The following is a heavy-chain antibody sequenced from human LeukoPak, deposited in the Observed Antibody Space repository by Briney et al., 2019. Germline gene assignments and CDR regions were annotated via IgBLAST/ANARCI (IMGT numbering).Heavy chain of an antibody. D-gene: IGHD6-13*01. CDR1: GFTFSSYG. CDR2: ISYDGSNK. V-gene: IGHV3-30*18. CDR3: AKGSSSSWYVQNY. J-gene: IGHJ4*02. Sequence: PGGSLRLSCAASGFTFSSYGMHWVRQAPGKGLEWVAVISYDGSNKYYADSVKGRFTISRDNSKNTLYLQMNSLRAEDTAVYYCAKGSSSSWYVQNYWGQGTLVTVSS.